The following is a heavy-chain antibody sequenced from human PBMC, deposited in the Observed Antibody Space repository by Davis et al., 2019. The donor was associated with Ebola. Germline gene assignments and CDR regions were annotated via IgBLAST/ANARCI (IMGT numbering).Heavy chain of an antibody. Sequence: PGGSLRLSCAASGFTFSSYSMNWVRQAPGKGLEWVSSIRSSSSYIYYADSVKGRFTISRDNAKNSLYLQMNSLRAEDTAVYYCARDRRAVAGTYVYWGQGTLVTVSS. J-gene: IGHJ4*02. CDR3: ARDRRAVAGTYVY. D-gene: IGHD6-19*01. CDR1: GFTFSSYS. CDR2: IRSSSSYI. V-gene: IGHV3-21*01.